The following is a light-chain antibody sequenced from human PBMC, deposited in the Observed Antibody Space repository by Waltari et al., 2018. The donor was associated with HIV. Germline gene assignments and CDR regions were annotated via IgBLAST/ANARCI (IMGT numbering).Light chain of an antibody. V-gene: IGLV3-25*03. Sequence: YKLTQPPSVSVSPGQTARIACSGYALAKEYAYWYQHRPGQAPVLVIYKDTERPSGIPERFSGSKSGTTVTLTITGAQAEDMADYYCQSADSSGSSWVFGGGSRLIVL. CDR1: ALAKEY. CDR2: KDT. J-gene: IGLJ3*02. CDR3: QSADSSGSSWV.